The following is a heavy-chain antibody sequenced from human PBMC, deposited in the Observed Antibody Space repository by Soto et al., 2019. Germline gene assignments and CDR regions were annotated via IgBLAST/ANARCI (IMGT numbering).Heavy chain of an antibody. CDR2: IYYRGST. V-gene: IGHV4-59*03. D-gene: IGHD3-16*01. Sequence: NPSETLSLTCTFSGVSISNYYWSWIRQPPGKGLEWIGYIYYRGSTNYNPSLKSRVTISVDTSKNQFSLKLSSVTAADTAVYYCAKGGRYFDYWGPGTLVTVSS. J-gene: IGHJ4*02. CDR3: AKGGRYFDY. CDR1: GVSISNYY.